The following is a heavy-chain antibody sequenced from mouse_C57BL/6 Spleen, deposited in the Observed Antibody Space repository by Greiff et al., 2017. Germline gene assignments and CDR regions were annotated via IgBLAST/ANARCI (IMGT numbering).Heavy chain of an antibody. CDR2: IDPSDSET. V-gene: IGHV1-52*01. Sequence: VQLKQPGAELVRPGSSVKLSCKASGYTFTSYWMHWVKQRPIQGLEWIGNIDPSDSETHYNQKFKDKATLTVDKSSSTAYMQLSSLTSEDSAVYYWASSHYGSSLFDYWGQGTTLTVSS. CDR1: GYTFTSYW. D-gene: IGHD1-1*01. J-gene: IGHJ2*01. CDR3: ASSHYGSSLFDY.